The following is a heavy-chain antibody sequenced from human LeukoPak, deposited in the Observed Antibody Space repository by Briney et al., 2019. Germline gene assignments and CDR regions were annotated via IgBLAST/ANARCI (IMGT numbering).Heavy chain of an antibody. CDR2: IKTDESDT. V-gene: IGHV3-74*01. D-gene: IGHD5-12*01. Sequence: PGGSLRLSCAASGFTFSTYWMHWVRQAPGKGLVWVSRIKTDESDTDYADSVKGRFTIPRDNAKNTLYLEMNSLRAEDTAVYFCTTIRPDYWGQGTLVTVSS. CDR1: GFTFSTYW. CDR3: TTIRPDY. J-gene: IGHJ4*02.